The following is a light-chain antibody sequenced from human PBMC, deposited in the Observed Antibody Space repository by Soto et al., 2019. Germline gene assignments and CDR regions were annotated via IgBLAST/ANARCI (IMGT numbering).Light chain of an antibody. Sequence: IRMTQSPATLSASERDRVTITCRASHSISSYLTWYQQKPGKAPKLLIYKASNLESGVPSRFSGSGSGTEFTLTISSLQPDDFAAYYCPQYNSFLWTFGQGT. J-gene: IGKJ1*01. CDR3: PQYNSFLWT. CDR2: KAS. V-gene: IGKV1-5*03. CDR1: HSISSY.